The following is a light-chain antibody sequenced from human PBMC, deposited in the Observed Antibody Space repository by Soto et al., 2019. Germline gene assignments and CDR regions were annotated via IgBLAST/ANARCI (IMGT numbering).Light chain of an antibody. J-gene: IGKJ4*01. CDR1: QSISSW. CDR2: DAS. Sequence: DIQMTQSPSTLSASVGDRVTITCRASQSISSWLAWYQQKPGKAPKLLIYDASSLESGVPARFSGSGSGTEFTLTISSLQPDHFATYFCQQYNSYPLTFGGGTKVDIK. CDR3: QQYNSYPLT. V-gene: IGKV1-5*01.